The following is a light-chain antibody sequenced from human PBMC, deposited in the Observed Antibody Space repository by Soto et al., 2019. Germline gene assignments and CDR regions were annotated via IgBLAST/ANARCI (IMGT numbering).Light chain of an antibody. J-gene: IGKJ1*01. Sequence: EIVLTQSPGTLSLSPGERASLSCRASQSVTSNYLAWYQQKPGQAPRLLIYAASARPGGIPDRFRGSGSGTDFTLTISRLEPEDFAMYYRQQHHTSPRTFGQGTKVDIK. CDR1: QSVTSNY. CDR3: QQHHTSPRT. V-gene: IGKV3-20*01. CDR2: AAS.